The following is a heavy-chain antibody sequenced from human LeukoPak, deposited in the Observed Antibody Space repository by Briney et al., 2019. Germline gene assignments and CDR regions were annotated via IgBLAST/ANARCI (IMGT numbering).Heavy chain of an antibody. Sequence: EASVKVSCKASGYTFTGYYMHWVRQAPGQGLEWMGWINPNSGGTNYAQKFQGRVTMTRDTSISTAYMELSRLRSDDTAVYYCARGGDGDYGGFDYWGQGTLVTVSS. D-gene: IGHD4-17*01. CDR1: GYTFTGYY. V-gene: IGHV1-2*02. CDR3: ARGGDGDYGGFDY. J-gene: IGHJ4*02. CDR2: INPNSGGT.